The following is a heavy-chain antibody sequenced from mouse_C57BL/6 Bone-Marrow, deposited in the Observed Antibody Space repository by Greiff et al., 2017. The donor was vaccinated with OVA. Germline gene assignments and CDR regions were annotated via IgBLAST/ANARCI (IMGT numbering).Heavy chain of an antibody. CDR2: ISSGGSYT. Sequence: EVMLVESGGDLVKPGGSLKLSCAASGFTFSSYGMSWVRQTPDKRLEWVATISSGGSYTYYPDSVKGRFTISRDNAKNTLYLQMSSLKSEDTAMYYCARHGGVYDYGSSSHYYAMDYWGQGTSVTVSS. D-gene: IGHD1-1*01. J-gene: IGHJ4*01. CDR1: GFTFSSYG. V-gene: IGHV5-6*01. CDR3: ARHGGVYDYGSSSHYYAMDY.